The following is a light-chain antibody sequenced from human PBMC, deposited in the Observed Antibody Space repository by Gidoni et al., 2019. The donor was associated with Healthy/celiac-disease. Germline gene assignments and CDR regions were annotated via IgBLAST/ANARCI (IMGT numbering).Light chain of an antibody. CDR2: DAS. CDR3: QQYDNFPYT. Sequence: DIQMTHSPSSLSASVGDRVTITCQASQDISNYLNWYQQKPGKAPKLLIYDASNLETGVPSRFSGSGSGTDFTFTISSLQSEDIATYYCQQYDNFPYTFGQGTKLEIK. J-gene: IGKJ2*01. CDR1: QDISNY. V-gene: IGKV1-33*01.